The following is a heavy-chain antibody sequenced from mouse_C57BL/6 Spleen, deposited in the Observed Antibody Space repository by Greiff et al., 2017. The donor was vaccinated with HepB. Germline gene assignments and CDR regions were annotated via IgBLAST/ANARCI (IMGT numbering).Heavy chain of an antibody. D-gene: IGHD2-4*01. CDR2: IDPETGGT. J-gene: IGHJ4*01. CDR1: GYTFTDYE. Sequence: QVQLKQSGAELVRPGASVTLSCKASGYTFTDYEMHWVKQTPVHGLEWIGAIDPETGGTAYNQKFKGKAILTADKSSSTAYMELRSLTSEDSAVYYCTSIYYDYDGVSMDYWGQGTSVTVSS. V-gene: IGHV1-15*01. CDR3: TSIYYDYDGVSMDY.